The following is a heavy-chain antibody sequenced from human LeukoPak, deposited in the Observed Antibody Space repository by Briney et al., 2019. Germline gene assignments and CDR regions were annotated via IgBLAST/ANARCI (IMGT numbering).Heavy chain of an antibody. Sequence: SETLSLTCTVSGGSISSSSYYWGWIRQPPGKGLEWIGSIYYSGSTYYNPSLKRRVTISVDTSKNQFSLKLSSVTAADTAVYYCARVGEGSWYPFDYWGQGTLVTVSS. V-gene: IGHV4-39*07. J-gene: IGHJ4*02. D-gene: IGHD6-13*01. CDR2: IYYSGST. CDR3: ARVGEGSWYPFDY. CDR1: GGSISSSSYY.